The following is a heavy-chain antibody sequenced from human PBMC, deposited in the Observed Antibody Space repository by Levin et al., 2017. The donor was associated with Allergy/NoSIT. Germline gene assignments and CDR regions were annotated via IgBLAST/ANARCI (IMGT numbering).Heavy chain of an antibody. CDR3: AKDPQRAEYFQH. Sequence: LSLTCAASGFTFSSYAMSWVRQAPGKGLEWVSAISGSGGSTYYADSVKGRFTISRDNSKNTLYLQMNSLRAEDTAVYYCAKDPQRAEYFQHWGQGTLVTVSS. J-gene: IGHJ1*01. CDR2: ISGSGGST. V-gene: IGHV3-23*01. CDR1: GFTFSSYA.